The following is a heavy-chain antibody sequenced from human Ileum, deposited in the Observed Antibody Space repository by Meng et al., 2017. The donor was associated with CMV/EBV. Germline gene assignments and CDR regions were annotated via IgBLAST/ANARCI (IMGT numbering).Heavy chain of an antibody. J-gene: IGHJ5*02. V-gene: IGHV3-74*03. CDR2: ISSDGSVT. CDR3: AKVSDWNYGFDP. D-gene: IGHD1-7*01. CDR1: GFTFSNYW. Sequence: GESLKISCVGSGFTFSNYWMHWARQVPGKGLVWVSRISSDGSVTTYADSVTGRFTISRDNAENTLYLQMTSLRVEDTALYYCAKVSDWNYGFDPWGQGTLVTVSS.